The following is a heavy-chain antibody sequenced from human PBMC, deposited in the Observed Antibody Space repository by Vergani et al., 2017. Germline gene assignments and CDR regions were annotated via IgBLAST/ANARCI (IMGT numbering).Heavy chain of an antibody. CDR3: AKESRKGDDYDILTGDPYYYYGMDV. CDR2: ISGSGGST. J-gene: IGHJ6*02. V-gene: IGHV3-23*01. D-gene: IGHD3-9*01. Sequence: EVQLLESGGGLVQPGGSLRLSCAASGFTFSSYAMSWVRQAPGKGLEWVSAISGSGGSTYYADSVKGRFTISRDNSKNTLYLQMNSLRAEDTAVYYCAKESRKGDDYDILTGDPYYYYGMDVWGQGTTVTVSS. CDR1: GFTFSSYA.